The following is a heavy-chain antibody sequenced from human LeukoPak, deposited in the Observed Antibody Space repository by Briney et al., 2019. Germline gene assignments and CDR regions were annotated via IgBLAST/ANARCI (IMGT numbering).Heavy chain of an antibody. CDR2: ISGSGGST. CDR1: GFTFSSYA. CDR3: AKDGVGSRQPYEN. D-gene: IGHD3-10*01. Sequence: TGGSLRLSCAASGFTFSSYAMSWVRQAPGKGLEWVSAISGSGGSTYYADSVKGRFTISRDNSKNTLYLQMNSLRAEDTAVYYCAKDGVGSRQPYENWGQGTLVTVSS. V-gene: IGHV3-23*01. J-gene: IGHJ4*02.